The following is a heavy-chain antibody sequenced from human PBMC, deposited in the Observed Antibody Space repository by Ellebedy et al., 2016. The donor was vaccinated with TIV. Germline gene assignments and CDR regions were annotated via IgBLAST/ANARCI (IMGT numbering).Heavy chain of an antibody. J-gene: IGHJ4*02. Sequence: GGSLRLSCAVSGFTVRSKYMNRVRQAPGKGLEWVSLIYSTGDTYYADSVKGRFTVSRDNSQNTLYLQMTSLRVDDTAVYYCATDPDGVYGDTSAYWGRGTLVTVSS. D-gene: IGHD4-17*01. V-gene: IGHV3-53*01. CDR1: GFTVRSKY. CDR3: ATDPDGVYGDTSAY. CDR2: IYSTGDT.